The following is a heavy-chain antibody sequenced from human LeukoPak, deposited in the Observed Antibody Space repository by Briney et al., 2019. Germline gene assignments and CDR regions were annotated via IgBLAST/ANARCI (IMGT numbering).Heavy chain of an antibody. CDR1: GGSISSYY. J-gene: IGHJ4*02. Sequence: SETLSLTCTVSGGSISSYYWSWIRQPPGKGLEWIGYIYYSGSTNYNPSLKSRVTISVDTSKNQFSLKLSSVAAADTAVYYCARREIGPFFGVGYFDYWGQGTLVTVSS. CDR2: IYYSGST. CDR3: ARREIGPFFGVGYFDY. V-gene: IGHV4-59*08. D-gene: IGHD3-16*01.